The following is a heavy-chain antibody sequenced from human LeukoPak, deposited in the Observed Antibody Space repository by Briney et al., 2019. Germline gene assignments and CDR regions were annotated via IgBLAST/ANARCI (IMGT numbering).Heavy chain of an antibody. D-gene: IGHD6-6*01. J-gene: IGHJ6*03. CDR1: GGSISSGSYY. Sequence: SQTLSLTCTVSGGSISSGSYYWSWIRQPAGKGLEWIGRIYTSGSTNYNPSLKGRVTISVDTSKNQFSLKLSSVTAADTAVYYCARDVGGYSSSWDYYYYMDVWGKGTTVTVSS. CDR2: IYTSGST. CDR3: ARDVGGYSSSWDYYYYMDV. V-gene: IGHV4-61*02.